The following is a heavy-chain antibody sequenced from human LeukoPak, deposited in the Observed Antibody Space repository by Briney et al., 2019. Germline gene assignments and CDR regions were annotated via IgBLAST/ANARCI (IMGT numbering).Heavy chain of an antibody. Sequence: PGGSLRLSCAASGFTFSDYYMSWIRQAPGKGLEWISYISGSGSTIYYADSMKDRFTIARDNAKNSLYLQMNSLRVEDTAVYYCARYYDSGASRGPKKTFDIWGQGTVITVSS. CDR3: ARYYDSGASRGPKKTFDI. D-gene: IGHD3-10*01. J-gene: IGHJ3*02. CDR2: ISGSGSTI. CDR1: GFTFSDYY. V-gene: IGHV3-11*01.